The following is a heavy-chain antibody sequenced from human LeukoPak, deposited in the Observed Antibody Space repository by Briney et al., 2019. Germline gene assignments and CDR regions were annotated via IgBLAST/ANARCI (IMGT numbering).Heavy chain of an antibody. J-gene: IGHJ4*02. V-gene: IGHV3-23*01. Sequence: QPGGSLRLSCAASGFTFSSYAMSWVRQAPGKGLEWVSAISGSGGSTSYADSVKGRFTISRDNSKNTLYLQMNSLRAEDTAVYYCAKDQALWFGELLIPDYWGQGTLVTVSS. D-gene: IGHD3-10*01. CDR2: ISGSGGST. CDR1: GFTFSSYA. CDR3: AKDQALWFGELLIPDY.